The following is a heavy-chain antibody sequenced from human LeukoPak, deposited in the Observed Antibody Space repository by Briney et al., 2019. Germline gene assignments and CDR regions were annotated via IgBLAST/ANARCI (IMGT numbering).Heavy chain of an antibody. J-gene: IGHJ3*02. Sequence: SETLSLTCTVSGGSISSYYWSWIRQPPGKGLEWIGYIYYSGSTNYNPSLKSRVTISVDTSKNQFSLKVSSVTAADTAVYYCARVVDRNSYGYDALDIWGQGTMVTVSS. D-gene: IGHD5-18*01. CDR1: GGSISSYY. CDR2: IYYSGST. CDR3: ARVVDRNSYGYDALDI. V-gene: IGHV4-59*01.